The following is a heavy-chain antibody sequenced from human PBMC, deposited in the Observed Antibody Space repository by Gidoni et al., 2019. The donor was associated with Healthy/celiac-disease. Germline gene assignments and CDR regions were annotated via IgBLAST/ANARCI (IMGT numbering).Heavy chain of an antibody. CDR3: ARDPDRGWELPDSV. CDR2: IISSSSTI. D-gene: IGHD1-26*01. J-gene: IGHJ4*02. Sequence: EVQLVESGGGLVQPGGSLRLSCAASGFPFSSYSRNWVRQAPGKGLEWVSYIISSSSTIYYADSVKGRFTSSRDNAKNSLYLQMNSLRDEDTAVYYCARDPDRGWELPDSVWGQGTLVTVSS. V-gene: IGHV3-48*02. CDR1: GFPFSSYS.